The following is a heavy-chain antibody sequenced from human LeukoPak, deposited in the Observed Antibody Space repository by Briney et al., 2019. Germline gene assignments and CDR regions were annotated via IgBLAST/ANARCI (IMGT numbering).Heavy chain of an antibody. Sequence: GGTLRLSCEASGFTFSSYGITWVRQAPGKGLEWLSSLDSSGAYIFYADSVKGRFIISRDNAKNSLYLQMNSLRVEDTAVYYCLRGDRRDYWGQGTLVTVSS. V-gene: IGHV3-21*06. CDR3: LRGDRRDY. CDR2: LDSSGAYI. J-gene: IGHJ4*02. CDR1: GFTFSSYG.